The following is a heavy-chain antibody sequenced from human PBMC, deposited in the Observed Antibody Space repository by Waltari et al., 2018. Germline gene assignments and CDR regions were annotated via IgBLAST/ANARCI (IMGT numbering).Heavy chain of an antibody. J-gene: IGHJ4*02. Sequence: QGQLVQSGAVVKKPGAAVKVACQASGYTFTSYDINWVRQATEQGLEWMVWMNPNSGNTGYAQKFQGRVTMTRNTSISTAYMELSSLRSEDTAVYYCARGSHSSFDSWGQGTLVTVSS. V-gene: IGHV1-8*01. CDR3: ARGSHSSFDS. D-gene: IGHD6-13*01. CDR2: MNPNSGNT. CDR1: GYTFTSYD.